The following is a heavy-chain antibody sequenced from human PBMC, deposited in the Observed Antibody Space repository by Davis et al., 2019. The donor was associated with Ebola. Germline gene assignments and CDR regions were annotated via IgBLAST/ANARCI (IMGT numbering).Heavy chain of an antibody. CDR1: GYTFTSDG. CDR3: ARGALLYSSSY. CDR2: ISAYNGNT. V-gene: IGHV1-18*01. Sequence: AASVKVSCKASGYTFTSDGISWVRQAPGQGLEWMGWISAYNGNTICAQKLQGRVTMTTDTSTSTAYMELRSLRSDDTAVYYCARGALLYSSSYWGQGTLVTVSS. D-gene: IGHD6-6*01. J-gene: IGHJ4*02.